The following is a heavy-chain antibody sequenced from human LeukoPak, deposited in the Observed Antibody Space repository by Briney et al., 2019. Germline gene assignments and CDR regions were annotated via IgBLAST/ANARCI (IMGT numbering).Heavy chain of an antibody. D-gene: IGHD3-22*01. CDR3: AREVRITMTRSYMDV. J-gene: IGHJ6*03. Sequence: GGSLRLSCAASGFTFSSYSMNWVRQAPGKGLEWVSYISSSSSTIYYADSVKGRFTISRDNAKNSLYLQVNSLRAEDTAVYYCAREVRITMTRSYMDVWGKGTTVTVSS. V-gene: IGHV3-48*04. CDR1: GFTFSSYS. CDR2: ISSSSSTI.